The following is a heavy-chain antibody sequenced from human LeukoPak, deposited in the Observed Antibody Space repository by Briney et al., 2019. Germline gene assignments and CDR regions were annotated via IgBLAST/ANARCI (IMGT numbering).Heavy chain of an antibody. Sequence: ASVKVSCKASGYTFTGYSMHWVRQAPGQGLEWMGWINPNIGVTKYAQRFQGRVTMTRDTSISTDYMELSGLRSEDTAVYYCARDGHISAWSYYYYYVDVWGIGTTVTVSS. CDR2: INPNIGVT. V-gene: IGHV1-2*02. CDR3: ARDGHISAWSYYYYYVDV. CDR1: GYTFTGYS. D-gene: IGHD6-19*01. J-gene: IGHJ6*03.